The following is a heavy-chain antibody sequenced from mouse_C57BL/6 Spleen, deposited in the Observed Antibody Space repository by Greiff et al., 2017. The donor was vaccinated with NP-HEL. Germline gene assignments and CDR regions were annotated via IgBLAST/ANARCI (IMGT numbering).Heavy chain of an antibody. Sequence: VQLQESGPGLVKPSQSLSLTCSVTGYSITSGYYWNWIRQFPGNKLEWMGYISYDGSNNYNPSLKNRISITRDTSKNQFFLKLNSVTTEDTATYYCARDPFYDYDEGYYFDYWGQGTTLTVSS. J-gene: IGHJ2*01. CDR3: ARDPFYDYDEGYYFDY. CDR2: ISYDGSN. V-gene: IGHV3-6*01. CDR1: GYSITSGYY. D-gene: IGHD2-4*01.